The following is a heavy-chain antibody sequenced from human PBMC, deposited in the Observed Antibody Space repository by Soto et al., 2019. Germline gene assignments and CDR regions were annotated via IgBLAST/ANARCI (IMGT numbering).Heavy chain of an antibody. D-gene: IGHD6-19*01. CDR2: ISGSGGSP. CDR3: ANEGTSGVYYFDY. Sequence: EVQLLESGGGLVQPGGSLRLSCAASGFTFSNYAMNWVRQAPGKGLEWVSTISGSGGSPYYADSVKGRFTISRDNPRNTLYVQMNSLRAGDSAIYYCANEGTSGVYYFDYWGQGTLVTVSS. J-gene: IGHJ4*02. CDR1: GFTFSNYA. V-gene: IGHV3-23*01.